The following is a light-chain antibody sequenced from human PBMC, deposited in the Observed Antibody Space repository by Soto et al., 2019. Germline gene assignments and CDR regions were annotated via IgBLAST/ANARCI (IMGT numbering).Light chain of an antibody. CDR1: ISNIGLNT. J-gene: IGLJ2*01. CDR3: AAWDDGLEGVI. CDR2: YDS. V-gene: IGLV1-44*01. Sequence: QSVLTQPPSASGAPGQRITISCSGDISNIGLNTVNWYQQLPGTAPKLLIYYDSQRPSGVPDRFSGSKSGTSASLAISGLQSEDEADYYCAAWDDGLEGVIFGGGTKLTVL.